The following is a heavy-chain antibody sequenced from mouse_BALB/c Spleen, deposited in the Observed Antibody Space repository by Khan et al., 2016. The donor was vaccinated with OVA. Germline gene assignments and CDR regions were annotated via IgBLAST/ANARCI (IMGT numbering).Heavy chain of an antibody. CDR1: GDSITSGY. CDR2: ISYSGST. J-gene: IGHJ4*01. V-gene: IGHV3-8*02. CDR3: TRYAMDY. Sequence: EVQLQQSGPSLVKPSQTLSLTCSVTGDSITSGYWNWIRKFPGNKLEYMGYISYSGSTYYNPSLNSRISLTRDTSTTQYYLQLNTVTTEDTATYYCTRYAMDYWGQGTSVTISS.